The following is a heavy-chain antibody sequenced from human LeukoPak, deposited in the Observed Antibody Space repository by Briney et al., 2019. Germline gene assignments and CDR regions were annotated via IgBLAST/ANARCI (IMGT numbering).Heavy chain of an antibody. CDR1: GFTFSNAW. CDR3: TTEGIVVVVAAPFDY. J-gene: IGHJ4*02. D-gene: IGHD2-15*01. CDR2: IKSKTDGGTT. V-gene: IGHV3-15*01. Sequence: RGSLRLSCATSGFTFSNAWMSWVRQAPGKGLEWVGRIKSKTDGGTTDYAAPVKGRFTISRDDSKNTLYLQMNSLKTEDTAVYYCTTEGIVVVVAAPFDYWGQGTLVTVSS.